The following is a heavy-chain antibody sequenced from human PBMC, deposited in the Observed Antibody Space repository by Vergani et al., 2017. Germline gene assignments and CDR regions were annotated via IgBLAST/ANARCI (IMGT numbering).Heavy chain of an antibody. CDR2: NNPNSGGK. V-gene: IGHV1-2*02. Sequence: QVQLVQSGAEVKKPGAPVKVSCKASGYTFTGNYMHWVRQAPGQGLEWMGWNNPNSGGKNYPQKFQGRVTMTKDTSISTAYMELSRLSSDDTAVYYCARRQWLTTLSFDYWGQGTLVTVSS. CDR1: GYTFTGNY. D-gene: IGHD6-19*01. J-gene: IGHJ4*02. CDR3: ARRQWLTTLSFDY.